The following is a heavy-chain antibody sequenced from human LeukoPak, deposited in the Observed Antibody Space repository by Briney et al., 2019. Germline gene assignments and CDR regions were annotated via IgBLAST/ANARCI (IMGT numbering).Heavy chain of an antibody. Sequence: SETLSLTCAVYGGSFSGYYWSWIRQPPGKGLEWIGEINHSGSTNYNPSLKSRVTISVDTSKNQFSLKLSSVTAADTAVYYCARGVPGYCSSTSCYLGSNYYYYYYMDVWGKGTTVTVSS. CDR3: ARGVPGYCSSTSCYLGSNYYYYYYMDV. J-gene: IGHJ6*03. CDR1: GGSFSGYY. V-gene: IGHV4-34*01. CDR2: INHSGST. D-gene: IGHD2-2*03.